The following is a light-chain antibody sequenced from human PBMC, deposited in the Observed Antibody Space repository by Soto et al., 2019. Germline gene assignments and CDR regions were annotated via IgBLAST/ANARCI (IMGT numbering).Light chain of an antibody. CDR1: SSNIGAGYD. CDR3: QTYDSSLSGYV. J-gene: IGLJ1*01. Sequence: QSVLTQPPSVSGAPGQRVTISCTGSSSNIGAGYDVHWYQQLPGTAPKLLIYGNSNRPSGVPDRFSGSKSGTSASLAITGLQPDDEADYYCQTYDSSLSGYVFGTGTKVTVL. CDR2: GNS. V-gene: IGLV1-40*01.